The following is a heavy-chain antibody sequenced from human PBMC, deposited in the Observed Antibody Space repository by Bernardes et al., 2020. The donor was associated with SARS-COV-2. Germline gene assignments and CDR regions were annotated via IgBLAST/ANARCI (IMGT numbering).Heavy chain of an antibody. Sequence: ASVKVSCMASGYIFTFHGIAWVRQAPGQGLEWMGWISAYNGDTNFAPKVQGRVTMTRDTSTSTAYMDLMSLRSDDTAVYYCARVGPNWAYDYWGQGTLVTVSS. CDR1: GYIFTFHG. V-gene: IGHV1-18*04. J-gene: IGHJ4*02. D-gene: IGHD2-21*01. CDR2: ISAYNGDT. CDR3: ARVGPNWAYDY.